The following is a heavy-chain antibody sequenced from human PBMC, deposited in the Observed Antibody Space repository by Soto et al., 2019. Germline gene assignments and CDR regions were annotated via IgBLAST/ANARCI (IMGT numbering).Heavy chain of an antibody. J-gene: IGHJ4*02. V-gene: IGHV4-38-2*01. CDR2: ISYSAKT. Sequence: PWETLSLTCGVSGYSITSGFYWGWVRQSPGKGLAWIGSISYSAKTFYNPSLASRLSIAVDTSMNQFSLRLTSVTAADTALYYCTRGAGAPWVRFDSWGQGTLVTVSS. CDR3: TRGAGAPWVRFDS. CDR1: GYSITSGFY. D-gene: IGHD3-22*01.